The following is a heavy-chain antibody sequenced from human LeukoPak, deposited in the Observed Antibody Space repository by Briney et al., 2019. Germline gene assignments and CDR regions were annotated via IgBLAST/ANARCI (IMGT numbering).Heavy chain of an antibody. CDR2: IIPIFGTA. V-gene: IGHV1-69*13. Sequence: ASVKVSCKASGGTFSSYAISWVRQAPGQGLEWMGGIIPIFGTANYAQKFQGRVTITADESTSTAYMELSSLRSEDTAVYYCARLYDILTGYDTTDAFDIWGQGTMVTVSS. CDR3: ARLYDILTGYDTTDAFDI. CDR1: GGTFSSYA. J-gene: IGHJ3*02. D-gene: IGHD3-9*01.